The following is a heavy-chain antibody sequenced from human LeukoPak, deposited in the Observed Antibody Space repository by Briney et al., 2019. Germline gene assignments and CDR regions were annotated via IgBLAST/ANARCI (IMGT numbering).Heavy chain of an antibody. CDR1: GFIFRTYA. Sequence: PGGSLRLSCAASGFIFRTYAMSWVRQAPGKGLEWVSAISGSGGSTYYADSVKGRFTISRDNSKNTLYLQMNSLRAEDTAVYYCAKVSGAFDIWGQGTMVTVSS. D-gene: IGHD1-1*01. CDR2: ISGSGGST. CDR3: AKVSGAFDI. V-gene: IGHV3-23*01. J-gene: IGHJ3*02.